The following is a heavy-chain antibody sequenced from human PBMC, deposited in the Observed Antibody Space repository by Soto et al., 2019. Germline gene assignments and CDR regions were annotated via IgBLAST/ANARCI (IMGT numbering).Heavy chain of an antibody. J-gene: IGHJ4*02. Sequence: EVQLLESGGGLVQPGGSLRLSCAASGFTFSSYAMSWVRQAPGKGLEWVSAISGSGGSTYYADSVKGRFTISRDNSKNTLYLQMNSLRAEDTAVYYCAKGPIGGSDHSGEFDYWGQGTLVTVSS. V-gene: IGHV3-23*01. D-gene: IGHD1-26*01. CDR1: GFTFSSYA. CDR3: AKGPIGGSDHSGEFDY. CDR2: ISGSGGST.